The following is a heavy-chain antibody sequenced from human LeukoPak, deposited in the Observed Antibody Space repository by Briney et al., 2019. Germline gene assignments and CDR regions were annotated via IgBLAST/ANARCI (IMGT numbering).Heavy chain of an antibody. D-gene: IGHD3-3*01. CDR1: GFTFSSYA. V-gene: IGHV3-23*01. J-gene: IGHJ4*02. CDR2: ISGSGGST. Sequence: GGSLRLSCAASGFTFSSYAMSWVRQAPGKGLEGVSAISGSGGSTYYADSVKGRFTISRDNSKTTLYLQMNSLRAEDTAVYYCAKVYDFWSGFFDYWGQGTLVTVSS. CDR3: AKVYDFWSGFFDY.